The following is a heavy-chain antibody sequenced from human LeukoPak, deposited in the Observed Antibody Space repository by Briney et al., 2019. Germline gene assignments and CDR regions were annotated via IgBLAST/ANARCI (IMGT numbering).Heavy chain of an antibody. V-gene: IGHV4-59*01. D-gene: IGHD1-1*01. Sequence: SETLSLTCTLSGGSISGYSCGWVCPPPQGGLEWIGYIYYSGSTNYNPSLKSRVTISVDTSKNQFSLKLSSVTAADTAVYYCARSGTTSDIWGQGTMVTVSS. CDR3: ARSGTTSDI. CDR1: GGSISGYS. CDR2: IYYSGST. J-gene: IGHJ3*02.